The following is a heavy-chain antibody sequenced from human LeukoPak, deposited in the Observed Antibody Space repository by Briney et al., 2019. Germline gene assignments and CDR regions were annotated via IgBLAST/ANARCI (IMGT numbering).Heavy chain of an antibody. D-gene: IGHD3-22*01. CDR2: IIPIFGTA. V-gene: IGHV1-69*13. CDR1: GGTFSSYA. CDR3: ARGRDPYYYDSSGYNREYYFDY. Sequence: GASVKVSCKASGGTFSSYAISWVRQAPGQGLEWMGGIIPIFGTANYAQKFQGRVTITADESTSTAYMELSGLRSEDTAVYYCARGRDPYYYDSSGYNREYYFDYWGQGTLVTVSS. J-gene: IGHJ4*02.